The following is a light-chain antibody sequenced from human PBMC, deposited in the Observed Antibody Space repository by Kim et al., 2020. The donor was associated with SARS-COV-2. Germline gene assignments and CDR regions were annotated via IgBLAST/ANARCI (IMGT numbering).Light chain of an antibody. Sequence: RVTLSCTGSSSDVGSHYDVHWYQQLPGTAPKLLVYGNTNRPSGVPDRFSGSKSGTSASLAITGLQAEDEADYYCQSYDSSLSGWVFGGGTQLTVL. J-gene: IGLJ3*02. CDR3: QSYDSSLSGWV. V-gene: IGLV1-40*01. CDR1: SSDVGSHYD. CDR2: GNT.